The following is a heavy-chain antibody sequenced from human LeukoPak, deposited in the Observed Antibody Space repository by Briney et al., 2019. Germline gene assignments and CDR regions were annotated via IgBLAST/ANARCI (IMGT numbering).Heavy chain of an antibody. V-gene: IGHV4-34*01. J-gene: IGHJ6*03. CDR3: ARLASYYYMDV. Sequence: SETLSLTCAVYGGSFSGYYWSWIRQPPGKGLEWIGEINHSGSTNYNPSLKSRVTISVDTSKNQFSLKLSSVTAADTAVYYCARLASYYYMDVWGKGTTVTISS. CDR2: INHSGST. CDR1: GGSFSGYY.